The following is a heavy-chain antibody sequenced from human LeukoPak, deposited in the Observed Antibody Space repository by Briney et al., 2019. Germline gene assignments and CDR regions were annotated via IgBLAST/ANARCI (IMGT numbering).Heavy chain of an antibody. V-gene: IGHV1-69*02. CDR1: GGTLNTHI. CDR2: ITPIIDVS. D-gene: IGHD1-26*01. J-gene: IGHJ5*02. CDR3: ARVNLRGSQYNWFDP. Sequence: SVKVSCKASGGTLNTHIFTWVRQAPGQGLEWMGKITPIIDVSKYAQKFQGRLTITADKSTATVYMELSGLKSEDTAVYYCARVNLRGSQYNWFDPWGQGTLVTVSS.